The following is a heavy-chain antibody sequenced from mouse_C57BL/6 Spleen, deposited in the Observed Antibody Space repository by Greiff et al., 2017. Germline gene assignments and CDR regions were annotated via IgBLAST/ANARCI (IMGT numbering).Heavy chain of an antibody. CDR3: TRSPTGTWFAC. V-gene: IGHV5-9-1*02. J-gene: IGHJ3*01. CDR2: ISSGGGYI. Sequence: EVMLVESGAGLVKPGGSLKLSCAASGFTFSSSAMSWVRQTPEKRLEWVAYISSGGGYIYYADTVKGRFTISRDNARNTLYLQMSSLKSGNTALYDCTRSPTGTWFACWGKGTLVTVSA. D-gene: IGHD4-1*02. CDR1: GFTFSSSA.